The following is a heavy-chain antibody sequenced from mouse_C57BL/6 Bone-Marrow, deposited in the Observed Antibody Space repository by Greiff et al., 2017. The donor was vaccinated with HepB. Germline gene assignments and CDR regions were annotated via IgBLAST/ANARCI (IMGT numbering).Heavy chain of an antibody. V-gene: IGHV1-81*01. CDR3: ARPLLLLLFDY. CDR2: IYPRSGNT. Sequence: VKLQESGAELARPGASVKLSCKASGYTFTSYGISWVKQRTGQGLEWIGEIYPRSGNTYYNEKFKGKATLTADKSSSTAYMELRSLTSEDSAVYFCARPLLLLLFDYWGQGTTLTVSS. D-gene: IGHD1-1*01. J-gene: IGHJ2*01. CDR1: GYTFTSYG.